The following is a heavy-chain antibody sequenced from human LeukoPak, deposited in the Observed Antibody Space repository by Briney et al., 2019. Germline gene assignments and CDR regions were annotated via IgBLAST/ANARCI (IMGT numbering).Heavy chain of an antibody. Sequence: SETLSLTCTVSGGSINSYYWSWIRQPPGKGLEWIGYIYDSGSTNCNPSLKSRITISVDTSKNQFSLRLSSVTAEDTAMYYCARLDYYVFDYWGQGTLVTVSS. V-gene: IGHV4-59*01. J-gene: IGHJ4*02. D-gene: IGHD3-10*02. CDR3: ARLDYYVFDY. CDR1: GGSINSYY. CDR2: IYDSGST.